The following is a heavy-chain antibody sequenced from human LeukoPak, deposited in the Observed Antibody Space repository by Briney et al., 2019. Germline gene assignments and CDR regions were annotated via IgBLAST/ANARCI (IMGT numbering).Heavy chain of an antibody. CDR1: GFTFSSYG. J-gene: IGHJ6*02. CDR2: IRYDGSNK. D-gene: IGHD2-2*01. V-gene: IGHV3-30*02. Sequence: GGSLRLSCAASGFTFSSYGMHWVRQAPGKGLEWVAFIRYDGSNKYYADSVKGRFTISRDNSKNTLYLQMNSLRAEETAVYYCAKDGGSRIYYYYGMDVWGQGTTVTVSS. CDR3: AKDGGSRIYYYYGMDV.